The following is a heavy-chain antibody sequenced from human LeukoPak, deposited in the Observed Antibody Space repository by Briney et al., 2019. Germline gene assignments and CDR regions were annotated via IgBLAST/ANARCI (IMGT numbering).Heavy chain of an antibody. Sequence: GGPLRLSCAASGFTFSSYSMNWVRQAPGKGLEWVSSISSSSSYIYYADSVKGRFTISRDNAKNSLYLQMNSLRAEDTAVYYCAREVVVTASDWFDPWGQGTLVTVSS. V-gene: IGHV3-21*01. D-gene: IGHD2-21*02. CDR2: ISSSSSYI. CDR1: GFTFSSYS. CDR3: AREVVVTASDWFDP. J-gene: IGHJ5*02.